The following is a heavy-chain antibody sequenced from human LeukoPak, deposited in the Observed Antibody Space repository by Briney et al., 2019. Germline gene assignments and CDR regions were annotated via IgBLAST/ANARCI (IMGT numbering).Heavy chain of an antibody. V-gene: IGHV3-23*01. CDR1: GFPFSTYA. J-gene: IGHJ4*02. CDR3: ARGSGSHNGDY. CDR2: ISGSGANT. Sequence: QPGGSLRLSCAASGFPFSTYAMSWVRQAPGKGLEWVSTISGSGANTYYADSVRGRFTISRDNSKNTLYLHMNSLRAEDTAVYYCARGSGSHNGDYWGQGTLVTVSA. D-gene: IGHD1-26*01.